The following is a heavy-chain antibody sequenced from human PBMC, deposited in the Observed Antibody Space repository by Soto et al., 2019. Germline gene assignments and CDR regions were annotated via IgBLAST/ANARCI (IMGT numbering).Heavy chain of an antibody. CDR3: ARDYYYDSSGPAYFQH. CDR1: GYTFTGYY. Sequence: QVPLVQSGAEVKKPGASVKVSCKASGYTFTGYYMHWVRQAPGQGLEWMGWINPNSGGTNYAQKFQGWVTMTRDTSISTAYMELSRLRSDDTAVYYCARDYYYDSSGPAYFQHWGQGTLVTVSS. J-gene: IGHJ1*01. D-gene: IGHD3-22*01. CDR2: INPNSGGT. V-gene: IGHV1-2*04.